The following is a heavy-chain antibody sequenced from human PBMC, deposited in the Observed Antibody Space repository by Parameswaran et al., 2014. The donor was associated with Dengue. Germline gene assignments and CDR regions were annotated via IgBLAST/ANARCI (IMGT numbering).Heavy chain of an antibody. Sequence: QPPGKGLEWIGSIYYSGSTYYNPSLKSRVTISVDTSKNQFSLKLSSVTAADTAVYYCARPATVGEDYWGQGTLVTVSS. CDR3: ARPATVGEDY. CDR2: IYYSGST. D-gene: IGHD3-10*01. V-gene: IGHV4-39*01. J-gene: IGHJ4*02.